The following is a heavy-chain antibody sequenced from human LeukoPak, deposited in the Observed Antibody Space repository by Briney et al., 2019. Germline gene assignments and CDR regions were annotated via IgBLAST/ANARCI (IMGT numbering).Heavy chain of an antibody. Sequence: GGSLRLSCVASRFNFSSYWMHWVRQAPGKGLVWVSRINTDGTTTTYADSVKGRFTISRDNSKNTLYLEMSSLRVEDTALYFCARVGHGSSWFDSWGQGTLITVSS. V-gene: IGHV3-74*01. CDR3: ARVGHGSSWFDS. CDR1: RFNFSSYW. J-gene: IGHJ5*01. CDR2: INTDGTTT. D-gene: IGHD6-13*01.